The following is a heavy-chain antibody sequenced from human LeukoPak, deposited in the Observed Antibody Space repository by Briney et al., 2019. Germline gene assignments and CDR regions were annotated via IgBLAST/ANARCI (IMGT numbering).Heavy chain of an antibody. Sequence: GGSLRLSCAASGFTFSSYAMHWVRQAPGKGLEGVAVISYDGSNKYYADSVKGRFTISRDNSKNTLYLQMNSLRAEDTAVYYCASLIVGATDYWGQGTLVTVSS. CDR2: ISYDGSNK. D-gene: IGHD1-26*01. V-gene: IGHV3-30-3*01. CDR1: GFTFSSYA. J-gene: IGHJ4*02. CDR3: ASLIVGATDY.